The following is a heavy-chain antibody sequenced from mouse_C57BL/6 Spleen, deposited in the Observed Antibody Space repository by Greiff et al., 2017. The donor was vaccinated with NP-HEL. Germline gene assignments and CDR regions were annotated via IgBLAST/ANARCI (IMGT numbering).Heavy chain of an antibody. Sequence: QVQLQQSGAELVRPGASVTLSCKASGYTFTDYEMHWVKQTPVHGLEWIGAIDPETGGTAYNQKFKGKAILTADKSSSTAYMVLRSLTSEYSAVYYCTSTYYYGSSYRFAYWGQGTLVTVSA. J-gene: IGHJ3*01. CDR3: TSTYYYGSSYRFAY. V-gene: IGHV1-15*01. D-gene: IGHD1-1*01. CDR2: IDPETGGT. CDR1: GYTFTDYE.